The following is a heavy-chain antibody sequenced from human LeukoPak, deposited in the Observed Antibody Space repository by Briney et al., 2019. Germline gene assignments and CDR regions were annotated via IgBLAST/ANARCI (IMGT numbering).Heavy chain of an antibody. CDR2: ITSSSSYI. Sequence: GGSLRLSCAASGFTFSRYRMNWVRQAPGKGLEWVSSITSSSSYIYYADSVKGRFTISRDNAKNSLYLRMNSLRAEDTAVYYCARGDGVDVWGQGTTVTVSS. J-gene: IGHJ6*02. V-gene: IGHV3-21*01. CDR3: ARGDGVDV. CDR1: GFTFSRYR.